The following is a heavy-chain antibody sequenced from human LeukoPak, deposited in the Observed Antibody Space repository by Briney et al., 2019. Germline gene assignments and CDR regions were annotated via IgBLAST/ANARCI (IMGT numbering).Heavy chain of an antibody. Sequence: GASVKVSCKASGYTFTGYYMHWVRQAPGQGLEWMGWINPNSGGTNYAQKFQGRVTMTRDTSISTAYMELSRLRSDDTAVYYCARDHLRDGYNWNHGGFGNYWGQGTLVTVSS. J-gene: IGHJ4*02. CDR3: ARDHLRDGYNWNHGGFGNY. CDR2: INPNSGGT. D-gene: IGHD5-24*01. V-gene: IGHV1-2*02. CDR1: GYTFTGYY.